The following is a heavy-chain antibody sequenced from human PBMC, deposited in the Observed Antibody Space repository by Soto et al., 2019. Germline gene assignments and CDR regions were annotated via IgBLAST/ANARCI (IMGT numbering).Heavy chain of an antibody. D-gene: IGHD2-2*01. V-gene: IGHV4-31*03. Sequence: QVQLQESGPGLVKPSQTLSLTCTVSGGSISSGGYYWSWIRQHPGKGLEWIGYIFYSGSTYYNPSLKMRVTISVDTSKNQFSLKLSSVTAADTAVYYCARGVLLPPAATLARYYLDYWGQGTLVTVSS. J-gene: IGHJ4*02. CDR2: IFYSGST. CDR3: ARGVLLPPAATLARYYLDY. CDR1: GGSISSGGYY.